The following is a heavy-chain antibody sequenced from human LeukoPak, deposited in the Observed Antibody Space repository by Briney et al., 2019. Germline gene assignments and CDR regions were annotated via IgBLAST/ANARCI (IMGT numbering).Heavy chain of an antibody. CDR1: GGSTRSSYYY. CDR3: ARGGSYYYDSSGSYSCFDP. Sequence: SETLSLTCTVSGGSTRSSYYYWGWIRQPPGKGLEWIGEVNHSGSTNYNPSLKSRVTISVDTSKNQFSLKLSSVTAADTAVYYCARGGSYYYDSSGSYSCFDPWGQGTLVTVSS. CDR2: VNHSGST. D-gene: IGHD3-22*01. V-gene: IGHV4-39*07. J-gene: IGHJ5*02.